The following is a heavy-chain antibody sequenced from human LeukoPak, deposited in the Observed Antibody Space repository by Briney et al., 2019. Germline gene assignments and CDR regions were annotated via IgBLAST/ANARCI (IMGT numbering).Heavy chain of an antibody. CDR1: GFTFSSYG. Sequence: GGSLRLSCAASGFTFSSYGMHWVRQAPGKGLEWVAVIWYDGSNKYYADSVKGRFTISRDNSKNTLYLQMNSLRAEDTAVCYCARAVTYYYDSSGYPYWGQGTLVTVSS. V-gene: IGHV3-33*01. CDR2: IWYDGSNK. CDR3: ARAVTYYYDSSGYPY. D-gene: IGHD3-22*01. J-gene: IGHJ4*02.